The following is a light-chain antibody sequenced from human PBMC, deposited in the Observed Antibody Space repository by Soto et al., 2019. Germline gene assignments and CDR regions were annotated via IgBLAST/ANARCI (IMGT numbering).Light chain of an antibody. CDR3: QQYTSYSRA. V-gene: IGKV1-9*01. CDR1: QDIASY. J-gene: IGKJ1*01. CDR2: AAS. Sequence: IPLTQSPSSLSASIGDRVTITCRASQDIASYLAWYQQKPGNAPKLLIYAASTLHSGVPSRFSGSGSGTDFTLTISSLQPEDFVTYYCQQYTSYSRAFGQGTKVDLK.